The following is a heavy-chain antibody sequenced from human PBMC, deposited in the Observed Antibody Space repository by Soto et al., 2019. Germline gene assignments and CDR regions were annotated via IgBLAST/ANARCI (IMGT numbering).Heavy chain of an antibody. D-gene: IGHD3-10*01. CDR2: VYYNENT. J-gene: IGHJ5*02. CDR3: ERRERYYGSPGWFDP. Sequence: PSATLSLTCSVSGGSISSFTYYWGWIRQPPGKGLEWIGTVYYNENTYYNPSLKSRVTITVDTAKNQFSLNLRSVTAAATAMYFCERRERYYGSPGWFDPWGPGTLVTVSS. V-gene: IGHV4-39*01. CDR1: GGSISSFTYY.